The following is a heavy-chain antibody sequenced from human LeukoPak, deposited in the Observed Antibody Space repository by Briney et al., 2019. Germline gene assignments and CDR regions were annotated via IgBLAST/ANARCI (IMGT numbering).Heavy chain of an antibody. CDR1: GYTFTGYY. D-gene: IGHD3-22*01. Sequence: ASVKVSCKASGYTFTGYYMHWVRQAPGQGLELMGWINPNSGGTNYAQKFQGRVTMTRDTSISTAYMELSRLRSDDTAVYSCARGIGYYYDSSGYSDYWGQGTLVTVSS. V-gene: IGHV1-2*02. CDR2: INPNSGGT. CDR3: ARGIGYYYDSSGYSDY. J-gene: IGHJ4*02.